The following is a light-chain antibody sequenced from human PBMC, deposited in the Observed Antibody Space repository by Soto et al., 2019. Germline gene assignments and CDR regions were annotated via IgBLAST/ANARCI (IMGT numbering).Light chain of an antibody. V-gene: IGKV1-5*03. Sequence: DIQITQSPSTLSASVGHRLTSTCRASQGISSRLAWYKQKPGKAPKLLIYKASSLESGVPSRFSGSGSGTEFTLTISSLQPDDIATYYCQQYNSYTWTFGQGTKVDI. CDR3: QQYNSYTWT. J-gene: IGKJ1*01. CDR1: QGISSR. CDR2: KAS.